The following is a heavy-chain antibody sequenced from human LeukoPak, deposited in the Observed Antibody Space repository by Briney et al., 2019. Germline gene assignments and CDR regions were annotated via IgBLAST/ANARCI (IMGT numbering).Heavy chain of an antibody. V-gene: IGHV3-23*01. CDR3: AKAPAAGQLNYFDY. Sequence: AGGSLRLSCAASGFTFSSYAMSWVRQAPGKGLEWVSAISGSGGSTYYADSVKGRFTISRDNSKNTLYQQMNSLRAEDTAVYYCAKAPAAGQLNYFDYWGQGTLVTVSS. J-gene: IGHJ4*02. CDR1: GFTFSSYA. CDR2: ISGSGGST. D-gene: IGHD6-13*01.